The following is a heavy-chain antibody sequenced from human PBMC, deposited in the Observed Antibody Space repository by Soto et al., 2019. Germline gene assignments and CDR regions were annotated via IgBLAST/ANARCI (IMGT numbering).Heavy chain of an antibody. CDR3: ARFEYSSVGSYYYGMDV. Sequence: ASVKVSCKASGYTFTSYAMHWVRQAPGQRLEWMGWINAGNGNTKYSQKFQGRVTITRDTSASTAYMELSSLTSEDTAVYYCARFEYSSVGSYYYGMDVWGQGTTVTVSS. V-gene: IGHV1-3*01. D-gene: IGHD6-6*01. CDR1: GYTFTSYA. CDR2: INAGNGNT. J-gene: IGHJ6*02.